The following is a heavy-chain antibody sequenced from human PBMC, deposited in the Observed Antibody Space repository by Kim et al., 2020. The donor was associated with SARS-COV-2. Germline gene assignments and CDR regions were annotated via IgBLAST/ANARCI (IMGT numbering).Heavy chain of an antibody. V-gene: IGHV3-30*07. D-gene: IGHD5-18*01. CDR3: ARDRDGYSYGSSGMDV. Sequence: SVKGRFTSPRDNSKNTVYLQMNSLRAEDTAVYYCARDRDGYSYGSSGMDVWGQGTTVTVSS. J-gene: IGHJ6*02.